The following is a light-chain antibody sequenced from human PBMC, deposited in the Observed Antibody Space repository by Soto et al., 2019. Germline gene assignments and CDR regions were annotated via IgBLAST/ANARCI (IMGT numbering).Light chain of an antibody. CDR1: QTISNNY. CDR2: AVS. V-gene: IGKV3D-20*02. CDR3: QQHSNAPWT. Sequence: EIVLTQSPGTLTLSPGESAALSCRASQTISNNYLVWYRQKPGQAPRLLIYAVSSRAAGIPDRFSGSGSGTDFALTMARLDAEDSGVYDWQQHSNAPWTFGQGTRVEI. J-gene: IGKJ1*01.